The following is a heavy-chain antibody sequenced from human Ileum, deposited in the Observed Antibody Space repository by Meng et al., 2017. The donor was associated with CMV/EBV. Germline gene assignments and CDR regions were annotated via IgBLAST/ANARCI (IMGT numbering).Heavy chain of an antibody. J-gene: IGHJ4*02. Sequence: VQLHEWGAGLLKPSGTLSLTCAVFGGSYTGYYLSWFRQSPGKGLDGIGEITHSGRTSYNLSLKSRVTISVDMSKYQFSLKLTSVTAADTAIYYCARGLASGWPDYWGQGTLVTVSS. V-gene: IGHV4-34*01. CDR2: ITHSGRT. CDR1: GGSYTGYY. CDR3: ARGLASGWPDY. D-gene: IGHD3-10*01.